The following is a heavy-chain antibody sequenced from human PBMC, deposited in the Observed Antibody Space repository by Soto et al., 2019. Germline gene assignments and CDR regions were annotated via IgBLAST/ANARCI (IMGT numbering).Heavy chain of an antibody. CDR2: IYYSGST. V-gene: IGHV4-31*03. Sequence: QVQLQESGPGLVKPSQTLSLTCTVSGGSISSGGYYWSWIRQHPGKGLEWIGYIYYSGSTYYNPSLKSRVTISEDTSKNQLSMKLSSVKDADTAVYYCAREKGITSRDTKVRGEDVRGQGTTVTV. D-gene: IGHD3-10*01. J-gene: IGHJ6*02. CDR3: AREKGITSRDTKVRGEDV. CDR1: GGSISSGGYY.